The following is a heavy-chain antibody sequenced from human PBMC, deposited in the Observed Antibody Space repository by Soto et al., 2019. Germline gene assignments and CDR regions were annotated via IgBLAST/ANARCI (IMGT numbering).Heavy chain of an antibody. J-gene: IGHJ6*02. CDR3: QRYGSSFGMDV. CDR2: IDPSDSYT. D-gene: IGHD6-6*01. CDR1: GYSFTSFW. V-gene: IGHV5-10-1*01. Sequence: GESLKISCKGSGYSFTSFWITWVRQMPGKGLEWMGRIDPSDSYTNYSPSFQGHVTISADKSISTAYLQWSSLKASDTAMYYCQRYGSSFGMDVWGQGTTVTVPS.